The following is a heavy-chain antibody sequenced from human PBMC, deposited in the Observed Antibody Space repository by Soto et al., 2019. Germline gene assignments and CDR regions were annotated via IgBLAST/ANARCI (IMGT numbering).Heavy chain of an antibody. V-gene: IGHV3-74*01. CDR2: ISSDGSST. CDR3: ARGSGWPY. J-gene: IGHJ4*02. Sequence: GGSLRLSCAASGFTFSSYWMHWVRQAPGKGLVWVSGISSDGSSTDYADSVRGRFTISRDNAKNTLYLQLNSLRAEDTAVYHCARGSGWPYWGRGTLVTVS. D-gene: IGHD3-10*01. CDR1: GFTFSSYW.